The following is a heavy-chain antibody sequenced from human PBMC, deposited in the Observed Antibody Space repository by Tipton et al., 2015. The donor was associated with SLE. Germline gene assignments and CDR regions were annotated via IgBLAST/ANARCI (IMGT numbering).Heavy chain of an antibody. CDR1: GFTVSSNY. CDR3: ARGGSSWPDAFDI. V-gene: IGHV4-59*02. Sequence: LRLSCAASGFTVSSNYMSWVRQAPGKGLEWIGYIYYSGSTNYNPSLKSRVTISVDTSKNQFSLKLSPVTAADTAVYYCARGGSSWPDAFDIWGQGTMVTVSS. D-gene: IGHD6-13*01. J-gene: IGHJ3*02. CDR2: IYYSGST.